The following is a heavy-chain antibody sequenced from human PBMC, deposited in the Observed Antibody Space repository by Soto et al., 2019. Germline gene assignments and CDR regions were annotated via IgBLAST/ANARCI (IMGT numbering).Heavy chain of an antibody. CDR1: GFTFSSYA. V-gene: IGHV3-23*01. D-gene: IGHD6-6*01. CDR2: ISGSGGST. J-gene: IGHJ6*02. CDR3: ANQGSSDYYYYGMDV. Sequence: GGSLRLSCSASGFTFSSYAMTWFRKAPGKGLEWVSAISGSGGSTYYADSVKGRFTISRDNSKNTLYLQMNSLRAEDTAVYYCANQGSSDYYYYGMDVWGQGTTVTVSS.